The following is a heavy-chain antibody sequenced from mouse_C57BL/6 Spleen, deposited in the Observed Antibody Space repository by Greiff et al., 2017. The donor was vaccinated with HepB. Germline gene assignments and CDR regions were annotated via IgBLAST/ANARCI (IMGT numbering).Heavy chain of an antibody. Sequence: EVKLVESGGGLVKPGGSLKLSCAASGFTFSDYGMHWVRQAPEKGLEWVAYISSGSSTIYYADTVKGRFTISRDNAKNTLFLQMTSLRSEDTAMYYCARRPYDYDGRFYAMDYWGQGTSVTVSS. CDR2: ISSGSSTI. CDR3: ARRPYDYDGRFYAMDY. J-gene: IGHJ4*01. D-gene: IGHD2-4*01. V-gene: IGHV5-17*01. CDR1: GFTFSDYG.